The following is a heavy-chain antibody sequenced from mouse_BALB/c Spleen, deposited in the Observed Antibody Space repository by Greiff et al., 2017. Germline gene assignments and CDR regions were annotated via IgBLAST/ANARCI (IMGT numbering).Heavy chain of an antibody. CDR3: ANSHWDGDWFAY. CDR1: GFTFSSFG. D-gene: IGHD4-1*01. Sequence: DVMLVESGGGLVQPGGSRKLSCAASGFTFSSFGMHWVRQAPEKGLEWVAYISSGSSTIYYADTVKGRFTISRDNPKNTLFLQMTSLRSEDTAMYYCANSHWDGDWFAYWGQGTLVTVSA. J-gene: IGHJ3*01. V-gene: IGHV5-17*02. CDR2: ISSGSSTI.